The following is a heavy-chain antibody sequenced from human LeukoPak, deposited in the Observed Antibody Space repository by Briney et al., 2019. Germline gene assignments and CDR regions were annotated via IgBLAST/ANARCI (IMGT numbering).Heavy chain of an antibody. CDR3: ARSGGVYYYYYMDV. D-gene: IGHD3-10*01. Sequence: PSETLSLTCAVYGGSFSGYYWSWLRQPPGKGLEWIGEINHSGSTNYNPSLKSRVTISVDTSKNQFSLKLSSVTAADTAVYYCARSGGVYYYYYMDVWGKGTTVTVSS. V-gene: IGHV4-34*01. CDR2: INHSGST. J-gene: IGHJ6*03. CDR1: GGSFSGYY.